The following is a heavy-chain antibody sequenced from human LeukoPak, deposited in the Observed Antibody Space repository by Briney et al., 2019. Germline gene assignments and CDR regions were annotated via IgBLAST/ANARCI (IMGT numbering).Heavy chain of an antibody. D-gene: IGHD6-13*01. CDR2: ISYDGSNK. CDR1: GFTFSNYA. V-gene: IGHV3-30-3*01. CDR3: ARERIPATGTGWFDP. Sequence: GGSLRLSCAASGFTFSNYAMHWVRQAPGRGLEWVAVISYDGSNKYYGDSVTGRFTVSRDNSKNTLYLQMNSLRAEDTAVYYCARERIPATGTGWFDPWGQGTLVTVSS. J-gene: IGHJ5*02.